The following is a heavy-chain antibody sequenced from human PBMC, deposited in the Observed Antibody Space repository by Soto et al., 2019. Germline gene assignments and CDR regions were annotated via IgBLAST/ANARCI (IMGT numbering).Heavy chain of an antibody. V-gene: IGHV4-59*12. J-gene: IGHJ6*02. D-gene: IGHD3-3*01. CDR1: GGSISGYH. CDR3: ARVGAFWSGYYTGYYYYYGMDV. CDR2: FHNSGNP. Sequence: SETLSLTCSISGGSISGYHWNWIRQTPGKGVEWIGYFHNSGNPKYSPSLKSRVTISVDKSKKQSSLKLTSVTAADTAVYYCARVGAFWSGYYTGYYYYYGMDVWGQGTTVTVSS.